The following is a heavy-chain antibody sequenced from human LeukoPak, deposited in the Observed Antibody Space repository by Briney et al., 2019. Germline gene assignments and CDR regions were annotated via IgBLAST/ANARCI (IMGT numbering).Heavy chain of an antibody. V-gene: IGHV4-34*01. CDR2: INHTGST. J-gene: IGHJ4*02. CDR1: GGSFSGYY. CDR3: ARRRGGLLWFGESYYFDY. D-gene: IGHD3-10*01. Sequence: PSETLSLTCAVYGGSFSGYYWSWIRQPPGKGLEWIGEINHTGSTNYNPSLKSRVTISVDTSKSQFSLKLSSVTAADTAVYYCARRRGGLLWFGESYYFDYWGQGTLVTVSS.